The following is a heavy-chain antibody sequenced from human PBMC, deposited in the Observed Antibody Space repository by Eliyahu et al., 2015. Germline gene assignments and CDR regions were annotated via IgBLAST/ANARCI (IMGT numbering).Heavy chain of an antibody. CDR2: IWYDGSEK. V-gene: IGHV3-33*01. Sequence: QVQLVESGGGVVXPGWSXXPACAXXGFSFKNFGLHWGPQAPGKGLGWVAVIWYDGSEKYYADSVKARFTISRDNSKNTLYLQMNSLRAEDTAVYYCARTYTSSWGWFDPWGQGTLVTVSS. CDR3: ARTYTSSWGWFDP. CDR1: GFSFKNFG. D-gene: IGHD6-13*01. J-gene: IGHJ5*02.